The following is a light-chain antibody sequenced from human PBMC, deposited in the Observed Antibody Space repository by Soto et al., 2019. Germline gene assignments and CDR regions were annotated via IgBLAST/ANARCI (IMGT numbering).Light chain of an antibody. V-gene: IGKV1-9*01. CDR3: LQLRLHPLT. Sequence: IQLTQSPSFLSASVGDRVTITCRASQAIGSYLAWYQQKPGKAPKLLIYVASTLLSGVPSRFSGSGSGTDFTITISSLQPEDFATYFCLQLRLHPLTFGVGTKLEI. CDR1: QAIGSY. CDR2: VAS. J-gene: IGKJ4*01.